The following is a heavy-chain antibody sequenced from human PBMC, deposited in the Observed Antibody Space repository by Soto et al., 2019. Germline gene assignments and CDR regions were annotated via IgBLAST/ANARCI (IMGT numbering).Heavy chain of an antibody. Sequence: QVQLVESGGGLVKPGGSLRLSCAASGFTFSDYYMSWIRQAPGQGLEWVSYISSSSSYTNYADSVKGRFTISRDNAKNSLYLQMNSLRAEDTAVYYWARGRRLRDYYYGMDVWGQGTTVTVSS. V-gene: IGHV3-11*06. J-gene: IGHJ6*02. CDR3: ARGRRLRDYYYGMDV. CDR1: GFTFSDYY. CDR2: ISSSSSYT. D-gene: IGHD6-25*01.